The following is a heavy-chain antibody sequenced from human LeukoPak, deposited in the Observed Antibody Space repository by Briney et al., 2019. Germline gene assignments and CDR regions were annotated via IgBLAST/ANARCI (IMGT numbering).Heavy chain of an antibody. J-gene: IGHJ6*03. V-gene: IGHV1-69*05. Sequence: GASVKVSCKSSGDTFGSYAINWLRQAPGQGLEWMGRIIPMFATPNYAQSFQGRVTITTDESTSTAYMELSSLRSEDTAVYYCAREAREFYRPYFLYYYYMDVWGIGTTVTVSS. D-gene: IGHD1-26*01. CDR3: AREAREFYRPYFLYYYYMDV. CDR1: GDTFGSYA. CDR2: IIPMFATP.